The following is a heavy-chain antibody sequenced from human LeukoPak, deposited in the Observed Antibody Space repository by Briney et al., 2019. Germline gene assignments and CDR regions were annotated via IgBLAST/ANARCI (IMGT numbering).Heavy chain of an antibody. D-gene: IGHD4-17*01. Sequence: PGGSLGLSCAASGFTFSSYAMSWVRQAPGKGLEWVSAISGSGGSTYYADSVKGRFTISRDNSKNTLYLQMNSLRAEDTAVYYCAKNYGDYFSYWYFDLWGRGTLVTVSS. CDR2: ISGSGGST. CDR3: AKNYGDYFSYWYFDL. J-gene: IGHJ2*01. V-gene: IGHV3-23*01. CDR1: GFTFSSYA.